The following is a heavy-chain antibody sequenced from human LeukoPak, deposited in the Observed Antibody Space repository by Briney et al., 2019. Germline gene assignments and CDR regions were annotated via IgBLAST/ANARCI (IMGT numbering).Heavy chain of an antibody. D-gene: IGHD3-3*01. CDR3: AMSRTCLGLVIMGALDS. CDR1: GFTFSNHW. Sequence: PGGSLRLSCSASGFTFSNHWICWVRQAPGKGLEWVANIKKDGTEKNYVDSVKGRFTISRDNAKNSLYLEMNSLRAEDTAVYYCAMSRTCLGLVIMGALDSWGQGTMVTVSS. J-gene: IGHJ3*02. V-gene: IGHV3-7*01. CDR2: IKKDGTEK.